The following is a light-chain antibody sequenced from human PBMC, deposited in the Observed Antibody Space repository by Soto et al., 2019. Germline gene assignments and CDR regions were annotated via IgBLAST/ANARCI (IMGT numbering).Light chain of an antibody. Sequence: DIQLTQSPSFLSPSIGESVTITCRASQVISTSLAWYQVKPGKAPKLLIYAASTLESGVPSRFSATVSGTEFTLTISSLQPDDFATYYCQQYTSYSPWTFGQGTKVEIK. CDR1: QVISTS. CDR2: AAS. J-gene: IGKJ1*01. V-gene: IGKV1-9*01. CDR3: QQYTSYSPWT.